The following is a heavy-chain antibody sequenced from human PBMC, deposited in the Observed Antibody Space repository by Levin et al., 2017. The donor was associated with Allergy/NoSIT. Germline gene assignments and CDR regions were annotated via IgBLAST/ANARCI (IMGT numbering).Heavy chain of an antibody. J-gene: IGHJ4*02. D-gene: IGHD3-22*01. V-gene: IGHV3-30*18. CDR1: GFTFSSYG. CDR3: AKEGNYYDSSGYYSFDY. CDR2: ISYDGSNK. Sequence: GGSLRLSCAASGFTFSSYGMHWVRQAPGKGLEWVAVISYDGSNKYYADSVKGRFTISRDNSKNTLYLQMNSLRAEDTAVYYCAKEGNYYDSSGYYSFDYWGQGTLVTVSS.